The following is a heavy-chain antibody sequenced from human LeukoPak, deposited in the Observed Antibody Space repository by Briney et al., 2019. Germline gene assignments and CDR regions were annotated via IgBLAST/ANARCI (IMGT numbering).Heavy chain of an antibody. D-gene: IGHD3-22*01. Sequence: PGGSLRLSCSASEFSFSRYAMHWVRQGPGKGLEYVSTISSNGASTYYADSAKGRFTISRDNSKNTLYLQLSSLSAEDTAVYYCVKGGYYDSSGFPEYFQDWGQGTLVSASS. V-gene: IGHV3-64D*09. CDR1: EFSFSRYA. J-gene: IGHJ1*01. CDR2: ISSNGAST. CDR3: VKGGYYDSSGFPEYFQD.